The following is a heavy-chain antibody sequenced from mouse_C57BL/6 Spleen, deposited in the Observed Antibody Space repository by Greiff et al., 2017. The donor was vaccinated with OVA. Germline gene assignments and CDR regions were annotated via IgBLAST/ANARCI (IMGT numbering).Heavy chain of an antibody. Sequence: VQLQQSGAELVRPGAPVTLSCKASGYTFTDYEMHWVKQTPVHGLEWIGAIDPETGGTAYNQKFKGKAILTADKSSSTAYMELRSLTSEDSAVYYCTRRRVWDVAGYYFDYWGQGTTLTVSS. CDR1: GYTFTDYE. J-gene: IGHJ2*01. CDR3: TRRRVWDVAGYYFDY. D-gene: IGHD4-1*01. V-gene: IGHV1-15*01. CDR2: IDPETGGT.